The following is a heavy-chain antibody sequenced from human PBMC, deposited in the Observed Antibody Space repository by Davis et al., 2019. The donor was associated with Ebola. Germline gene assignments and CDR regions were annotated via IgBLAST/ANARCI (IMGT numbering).Heavy chain of an antibody. Sequence: GGSLRLSCAASGFTFSSYGMHWVRQAPGKGLEWVAVISYDGSNKYYADSVKGRFTISRDNSKNTLYLQMNSLRAEDTAVYYCARDATVTGFLFWYFDYWGQGTLVTVSS. CDR2: ISYDGSNK. CDR3: ARDATVTGFLFWYFDY. J-gene: IGHJ4*02. D-gene: IGHD4-11*01. V-gene: IGHV3-30*03. CDR1: GFTFSSYG.